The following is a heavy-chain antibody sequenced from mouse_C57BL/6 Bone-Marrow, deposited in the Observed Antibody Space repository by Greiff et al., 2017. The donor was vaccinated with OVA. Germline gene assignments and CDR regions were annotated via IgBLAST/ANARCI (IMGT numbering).Heavy chain of an antibody. J-gene: IGHJ2*01. D-gene: IGHD1-1*01. CDR3: ARVTTVVAPYYFDY. CDR2: IYPGSGST. CDR1: GYTFTSYW. Sequence: QVQLQQPGAELVKPGASVKMSCKASGYTFTSYWLTWVKQRPGQGLEWIGDIYPGSGSTNYNEKFKSKATLTVDTSSSTAYMQLSSLTSEDSAVYYCARVTTVVAPYYFDYWGQGTTLTVSS. V-gene: IGHV1-55*01.